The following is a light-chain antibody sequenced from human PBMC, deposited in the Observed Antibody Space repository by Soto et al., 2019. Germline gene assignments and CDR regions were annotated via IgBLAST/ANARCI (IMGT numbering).Light chain of an antibody. CDR1: QTISTF. CDR2: ATS. J-gene: IGKJ1*01. Sequence: DIQMTQSPSSLSASVGDRVTITCRASQTISTFLNWYQQKPGRAPKLLIYATSSLETGVPSRFSGSGAETEFTLTIHSLQPEDFASYYCQQNYNSPSTFGQGTKVEIK. CDR3: QQNYNSPST. V-gene: IGKV1-39*01.